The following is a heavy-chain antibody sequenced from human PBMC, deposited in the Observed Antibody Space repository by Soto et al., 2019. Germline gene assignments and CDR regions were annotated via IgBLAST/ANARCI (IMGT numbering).Heavy chain of an antibody. CDR1: GFSLNNARMG. V-gene: IGHV2-26*01. CDR2: IFSNDEE. Sequence: QVTLKESGPVLVKATETLTLTCTVSGFSLNNARMGVSWIRQPPGKAPEWLAHIFSNDEETYSTSLKSRLTLSKATAKSQVVLTLTNMDPVDTATYYCARMQYFFHATGYYYVVADAFDIWGQGTPVTVSS. CDR3: ARMQYFFHATGYYYVVADAFDI. J-gene: IGHJ3*02. D-gene: IGHD3-22*01.